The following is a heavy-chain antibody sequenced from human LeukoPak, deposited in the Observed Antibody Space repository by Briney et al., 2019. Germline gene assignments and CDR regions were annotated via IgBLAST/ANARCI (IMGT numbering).Heavy chain of an antibody. CDR1: GYTFTGYY. CDR2: INPNSGGT. V-gene: IGHV1-2*06. Sequence: ASVNVSCKASGYTFTGYYMHWVRQAPGQGLEWMGRINPNSGGTNYAQKFQGRVTMTRDTSISTAYMELSRLGSDDTAVYYCARSPTPITMVRGVHFDYWGQGTLVTVSS. J-gene: IGHJ4*02. D-gene: IGHD3-10*01. CDR3: ARSPTPITMVRGVHFDY.